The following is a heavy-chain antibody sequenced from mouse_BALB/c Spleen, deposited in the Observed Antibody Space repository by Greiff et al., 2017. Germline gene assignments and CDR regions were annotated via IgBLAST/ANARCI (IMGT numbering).Heavy chain of an antibody. CDR1: GFTFSDYY. D-gene: IGHD1-2*01. CDR3: ARGPSFLRDAMDY. Sequence: DVHLVESGGGLVKPGGSLKLSCAASGFTFSDYYMYWVRQTPEKRLEWVATISDGGSYTYYPDSVKGRFTISRDNAKNNLYLQMSSLKSEDTAMYYCARGPSFLRDAMDYWGQGTSVTVSS. V-gene: IGHV5-4*02. J-gene: IGHJ4*01. CDR2: ISDGGSYT.